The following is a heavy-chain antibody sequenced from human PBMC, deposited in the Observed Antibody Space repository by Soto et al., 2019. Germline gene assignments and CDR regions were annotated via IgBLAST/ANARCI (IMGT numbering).Heavy chain of an antibody. V-gene: IGHV3-11*01. CDR1: GFTFSDYY. J-gene: IGHJ6*03. CDR2: ISSSGSTI. D-gene: IGHD3-3*01. CDR3: ASGTIFGVVIGSYYYYMDV. Sequence: GESLRLSCAASGFTFSDYYMSWIRQAPGKGLEWVSYISSSGSTIYYADSVKGRFTISRDNAKNSLYLQMNSLRAEDTAVYYCASGTIFGVVIGSYYYYMDVWGKGTTVTVSS.